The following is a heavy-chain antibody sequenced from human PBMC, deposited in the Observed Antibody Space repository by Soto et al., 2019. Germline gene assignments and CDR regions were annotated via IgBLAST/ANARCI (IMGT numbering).Heavy chain of an antibody. D-gene: IGHD3-10*01. V-gene: IGHV1-69*08. CDR2: IIPILGIA. CDR1: GGTFSSYT. Sequence: QVQLVQSGAEVKKPGSSVKVSCKASGGTFSSYTISWVRQAPGQGLEWMGRIIPILGIANYAQKFQGRVTITADKSTSTAYMELSSLRSEDTAVYYCARDLGFGESGGYGYYGMDVWGQGTTVTVSS. CDR3: ARDLGFGESGGYGYYGMDV. J-gene: IGHJ6*02.